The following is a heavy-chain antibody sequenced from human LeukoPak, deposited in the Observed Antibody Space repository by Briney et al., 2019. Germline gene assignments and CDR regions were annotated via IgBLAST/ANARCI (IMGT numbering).Heavy chain of an antibody. J-gene: IGHJ4*02. D-gene: IGHD3-3*01. CDR3: AKVFLSFCSGGNCYFDY. CDR2: ISDNAGST. V-gene: IGHV3-23*01. Sequence: GGSLGLSCAASGFTFRSCDMSWVRQAPGKGLEWVSVISDNAGSTYYADSVKGRFTISRDNSRNTLYLQMNSLRAEDTAVYYCAKVFLSFCSGGNCYFDYWGQGTLVTVSS. CDR1: GFTFRSCD.